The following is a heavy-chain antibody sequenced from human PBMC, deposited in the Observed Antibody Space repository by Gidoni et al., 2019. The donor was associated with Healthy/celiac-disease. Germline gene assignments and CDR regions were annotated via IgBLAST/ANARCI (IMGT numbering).Heavy chain of an antibody. CDR3: ASPTYCGGDCYSDY. D-gene: IGHD2-21*02. V-gene: IGHV4-39*01. CDR2: IYYSGST. J-gene: IGHJ4*02. CDR1: GGSISSSSYY. Sequence: QLQLQESGPGLVKPSETLSLTCTVSGGSISSSSYYWGWIRQPPGKGLEWIGSIYYSGSTYYNPSLKSRVTISVDTSKNQFSLKLSSVTAADTAVYYCASPTYCGGDCYSDYWGQGTLVTVSS.